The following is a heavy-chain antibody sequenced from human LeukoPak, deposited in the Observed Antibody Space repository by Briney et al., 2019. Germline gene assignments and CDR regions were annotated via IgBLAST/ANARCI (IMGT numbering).Heavy chain of an antibody. CDR3: ARLGYDSSGYYYDY. Sequence: SQTLSLTCTVSGGSISSGSYYWSWIRQPAGKGLEWIGRIYTSGSTNYNPSLKSQVTISVDTSKNQFSLKLSSVTAADTAVYYCARLGYDSSGYYYDYWGQGTLVTVSS. CDR2: IYTSGST. J-gene: IGHJ4*02. V-gene: IGHV4-61*02. CDR1: GGSISSGSYY. D-gene: IGHD3-22*01.